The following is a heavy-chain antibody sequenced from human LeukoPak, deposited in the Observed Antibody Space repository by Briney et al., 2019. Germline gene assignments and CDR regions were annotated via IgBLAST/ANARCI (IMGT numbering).Heavy chain of an antibody. J-gene: IGHJ4*02. Sequence: GGSLRLSCAASGFTFSNYAMSWVRQAPGKGLEWVSAISGSGDNTYYAESVKGQFTISRDNSKNTLYLQLNSLRAEDTALYYCAKDSALRSFDYWGQGTLVTVSS. CDR3: AKDSALRSFDY. CDR2: ISGSGDNT. V-gene: IGHV3-23*01. D-gene: IGHD2/OR15-2a*01. CDR1: GFTFSNYA.